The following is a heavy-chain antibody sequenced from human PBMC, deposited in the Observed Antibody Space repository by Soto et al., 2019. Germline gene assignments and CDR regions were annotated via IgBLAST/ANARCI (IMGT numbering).Heavy chain of an antibody. CDR2: MNPNSGNT. CDR3: ARVYGGKPGRREQYFQH. D-gene: IGHD4-17*01. V-gene: IGHV1-8*01. Sequence: QVQLVQSGAEVKKPGASVKVSCKASGYTFTSYDINWVRQATGQGLEWMGWMNPNSGNTGYAQKFQGRVTMTRNASINKAYMELRGLRSEDTAVYYCARVYGGKPGRREQYFQHWGQGTLVTVSS. CDR1: GYTFTSYD. J-gene: IGHJ1*01.